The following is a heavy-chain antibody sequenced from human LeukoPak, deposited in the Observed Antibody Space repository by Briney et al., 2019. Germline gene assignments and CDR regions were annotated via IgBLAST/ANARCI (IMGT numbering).Heavy chain of an antibody. Sequence: GGSLRLSCDASGFTFSRYWMHWVRPAPGKGLVWVSRIKSDGKTNYEDSVKGRFTISRDNAKNTVSLQMNSLIADDTGVYYCARAPSEVGGYYPEYFRHWGQGTLVAVSS. CDR2: IKSDGKT. V-gene: IGHV3-74*01. CDR3: ARAPSEVGGYYPEYFRH. D-gene: IGHD3-3*01. CDR1: GFTFSRYW. J-gene: IGHJ1*01.